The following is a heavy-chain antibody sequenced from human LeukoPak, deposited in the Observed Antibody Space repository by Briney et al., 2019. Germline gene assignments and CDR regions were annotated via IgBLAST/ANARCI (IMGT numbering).Heavy chain of an antibody. V-gene: IGHV4-30-4*08. CDR2: IDQSGTT. CDR3: ARVPHYYFGYGYFDT. D-gene: IGHD3/OR15-3a*01. CDR1: GGSISSGDYY. J-gene: IGHJ4*02. Sequence: NPSQTLSLTCTVSGGSISSGDYYWSWIRQPPGKGLEWLGEIDQSGTTNYNPSLKSRVAISIDTSKKQFSLTLTSMTAADTAVYYCARVPHYYFGYGYFDTWGQGTRVTVSS.